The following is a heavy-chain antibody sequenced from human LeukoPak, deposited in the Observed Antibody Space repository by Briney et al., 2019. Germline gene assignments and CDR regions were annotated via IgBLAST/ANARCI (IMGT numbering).Heavy chain of an antibody. CDR2: IYYSGST. CDR3: ARRDRYNYGHDY. CDR1: GDSISSSSYY. D-gene: IGHD5-18*01. J-gene: IGHJ4*02. V-gene: IGHV4-39*01. Sequence: SETLSLTCTVSGDSISSSSYYWGWIRQRPGKGLEWIGSIYYSGSTYYNPSLKSRVTISVDTSKNQFSLKLSSVTAADTAVYYCARRDRYNYGHDYWGQGTLVTVSS.